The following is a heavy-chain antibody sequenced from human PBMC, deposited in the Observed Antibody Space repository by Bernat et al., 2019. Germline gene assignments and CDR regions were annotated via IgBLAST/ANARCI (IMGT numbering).Heavy chain of an antibody. V-gene: IGHV4-61*01. CDR1: GGSVSSGSYY. CDR2: IYYSGST. CDR3: ARVKRDCSGGSCYLGWFDP. Sequence: QVQLQESGPGLVKPSETLSLTCTVSGGSVSSGSYYWSWIRQPPGKGLEWIGYIYYSGSTNYNPSLKSRVTISVDTSKNQFTLKLSSVTAADTAVYYCARVKRDCSGGSCYLGWFDPWGQGTLVTVSS. J-gene: IGHJ5*02. D-gene: IGHD2-15*01.